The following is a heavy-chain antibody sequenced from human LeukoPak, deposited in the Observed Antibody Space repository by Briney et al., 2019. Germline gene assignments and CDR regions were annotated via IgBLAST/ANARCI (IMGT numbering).Heavy chain of an antibody. V-gene: IGHV3-21*01. CDR3: ARDWGGQLAHFDY. D-gene: IGHD6-6*01. J-gene: IGHJ4*02. Sequence: GGSLRLSCAASGFTFSNYWMSWVRQPPGKGLEWVSSISSSSSYIYYADSVKGRFTISRDNAKNSLYLQMNSLRAEDTAVYYCARDWGGQLAHFDYWGQGTLVTVSS. CDR1: GFTFSNYW. CDR2: ISSSSSYI.